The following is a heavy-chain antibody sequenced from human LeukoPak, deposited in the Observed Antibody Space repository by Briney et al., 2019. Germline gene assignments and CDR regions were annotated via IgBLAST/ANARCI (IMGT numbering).Heavy chain of an antibody. J-gene: IGHJ4*02. Sequence: PGRSLRLSCVASRFIFSSYAMHWVRQAPGKGLEWVAIISSDGSDKYYADSVKGRFTISRDNSKNTLYLQMNSLRTEDTAVYYCARDFGGSYRSFDYWGQGTLVTVSS. V-gene: IGHV3-30*04. D-gene: IGHD1-26*01. CDR3: ARDFGGSYRSFDY. CDR1: RFIFSSYA. CDR2: ISSDGSDK.